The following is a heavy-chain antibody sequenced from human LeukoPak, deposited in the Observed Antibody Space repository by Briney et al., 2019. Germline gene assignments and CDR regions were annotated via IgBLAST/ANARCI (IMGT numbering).Heavy chain of an antibody. V-gene: IGHV4-39*07. CDR2: VYYSGSR. J-gene: IGHJ6*02. CDR1: GAYISSNNYY. D-gene: IGHD2-8*02. CDR3: ARGESYCSGGLCYHYYGMDV. Sequence: SGTLSLTCTVSGAYISSNNYYWGWIRQPPGKGLEWIGSVYYSGSRFYNPSLKSRVTISVDTSKNQFSLRLRSVTAADTAVYYCARGESYCSGGLCYHYYGMDVWGQGTTVTVSS.